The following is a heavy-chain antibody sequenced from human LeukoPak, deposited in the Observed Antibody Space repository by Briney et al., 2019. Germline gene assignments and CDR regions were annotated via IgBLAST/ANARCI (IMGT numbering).Heavy chain of an antibody. CDR3: ARVRIRMDGVVVGFYMDV. D-gene: IGHD2-15*01. Sequence: GGSLRLSCAASGFTGSSNYMSWVRQAPGKGLEWVSGFYSGGSTSYADSVKGRFTISRDNSKNTLYLQMKSLRAEDTAVYYCARVRIRMDGVVVGFYMDVWGKGTTVIVSS. CDR1: GFTGSSNY. J-gene: IGHJ6*03. CDR2: FYSGGST. V-gene: IGHV3-53*01.